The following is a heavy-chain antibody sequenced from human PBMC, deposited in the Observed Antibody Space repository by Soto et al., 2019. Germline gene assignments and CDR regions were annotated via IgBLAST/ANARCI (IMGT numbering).Heavy chain of an antibody. D-gene: IGHD1-26*01. V-gene: IGHV1-18*01. CDR1: GYTFTSYG. CDR3: ARVAPYSSYPDYYYYMDV. Sequence: QVQLVQSGAEVKKPGASVKVSCKASGYTFTSYGISWVRQAPGQGLEWMGWISAYNGNTNYAQKLQGRVTMTTDTHTSTAYMELRSLRSDDTAVYYCARVAPYSSYPDYYYYMDVWGKGTTVTVSS. CDR2: ISAYNGNT. J-gene: IGHJ6*03.